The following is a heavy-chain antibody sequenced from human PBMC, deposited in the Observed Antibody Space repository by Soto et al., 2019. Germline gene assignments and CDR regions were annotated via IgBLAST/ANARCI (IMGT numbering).Heavy chain of an antibody. J-gene: IGHJ6*02. Sequence: GESLKISCAASGFTFSSYAMSWVRQAPGKGLEWVSAISGSGGSTYYADSVKGRFTIYRDNSKNTLYLQMNSLRAEDTAVYYCAKSISYSGSYYYYYGMDVWGQGTTVTVSS. CDR2: ISGSGGST. D-gene: IGHD1-26*01. V-gene: IGHV3-23*01. CDR3: AKSISYSGSYYYYYGMDV. CDR1: GFTFSSYA.